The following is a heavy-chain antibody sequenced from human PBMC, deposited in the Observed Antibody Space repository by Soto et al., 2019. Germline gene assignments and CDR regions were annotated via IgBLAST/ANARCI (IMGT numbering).Heavy chain of an antibody. D-gene: IGHD3-22*01. CDR2: IIPTFGTA. J-gene: IGHJ5*02. V-gene: IGHV1-69*13. Sequence: GASVNVSCKSSGGTFSSYSISWARQAPGQGPQCKGGIIPTFGTANYAQKFQGRFTITADESTSTAYMELSSLRSEETAVYYCARDPYYYDSSGSAPLWWFDPWGQGTLVTVSS. CDR1: GGTFSSYS. CDR3: ARDPYYYDSSGSAPLWWFDP.